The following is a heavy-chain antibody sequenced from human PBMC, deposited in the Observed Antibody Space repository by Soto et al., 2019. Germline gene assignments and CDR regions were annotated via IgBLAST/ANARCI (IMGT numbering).Heavy chain of an antibody. CDR3: ARKKGRDGYNFGPFDY. J-gene: IGHJ4*02. Sequence: QVQLQESGPGLVKPSQTLSLTCTVSGGAISSGGYYWSWIRQHPGKGLEWIGYIYYSGSTYYNPSLKSRVTISVDTSKKQFSLKLSSVTAADTAVYYCARKKGRDGYNFGPFDYLGQGTLVTVSS. CDR1: GGAISSGGYY. D-gene: IGHD5-12*01. CDR2: IYYSGST. V-gene: IGHV4-31*03.